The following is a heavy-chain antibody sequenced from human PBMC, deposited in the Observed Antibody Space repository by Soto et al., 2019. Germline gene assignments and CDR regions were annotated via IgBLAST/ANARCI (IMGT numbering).Heavy chain of an antibody. CDR1: GGSMSRYS. Sequence: SETLSLTCTISGGSMSRYSCHWLRQPPGKGLEWIGYMYSDGATDYNPSLKSRLSMSLDTSTNQFSLRLSSVTAADTAVYFCARGPTITTDVWGRGILVTVSS. J-gene: IGHJ4*02. CDR2: MYSDGAT. V-gene: IGHV4-59*01. CDR3: ARGPTITTDV. D-gene: IGHD4-17*01.